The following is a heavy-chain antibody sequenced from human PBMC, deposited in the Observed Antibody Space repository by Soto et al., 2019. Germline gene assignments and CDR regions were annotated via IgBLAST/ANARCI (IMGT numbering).Heavy chain of an antibody. CDR2: IYPGDSDT. Sequence: PGESLKISCKGSGYSFTSYWIGWVRQMPGKGLEWMGIIYPGDSDTRYSPSFQGQVTISADKSISTAYLQWSSLKASDTAMYYCAGSRFYGDYGRDGFDIWGQGTMVTVSS. CDR3: AGSRFYGDYGRDGFDI. V-gene: IGHV5-51*01. D-gene: IGHD4-17*01. J-gene: IGHJ3*02. CDR1: GYSFTSYW.